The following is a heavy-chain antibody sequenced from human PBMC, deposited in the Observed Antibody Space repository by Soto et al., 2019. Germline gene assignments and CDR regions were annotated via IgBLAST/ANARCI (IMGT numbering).Heavy chain of an antibody. V-gene: IGHV1-2*02. Sequence: GASVKVSCKASGYTFTAYYMHWVRQAPGQGLEWMGWINPSIGATNYGQKFQGRVTMTRDTASNTAYLELSSLRSDDTGVYYCASEVGGTWHSVDVWGQGITVTVSS. CDR3: ASEVGGTWHSVDV. CDR2: INPSIGAT. J-gene: IGHJ6*02. D-gene: IGHD1-26*01. CDR1: GYTFTAYY.